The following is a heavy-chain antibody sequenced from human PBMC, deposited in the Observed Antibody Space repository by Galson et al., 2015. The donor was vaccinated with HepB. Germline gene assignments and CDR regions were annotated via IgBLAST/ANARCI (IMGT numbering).Heavy chain of an antibody. CDR1: GDTFSSYT. CDR3: AREGWGHPPHYYDSSGYSRGAYYYYGMDV. D-gene: IGHD3-22*01. Sequence: SVKVSCKASGDTFSSYTISWVRQAPGQGLEWMGRIIPILGIANYAQKFQGRVTITADKSTSTAYMELSSLRSEDTAVYYCAREGWGHPPHYYDSSGYSRGAYYYYGMDVWGQGTTVTVSS. V-gene: IGHV1-69*04. J-gene: IGHJ6*02. CDR2: IIPILGIA.